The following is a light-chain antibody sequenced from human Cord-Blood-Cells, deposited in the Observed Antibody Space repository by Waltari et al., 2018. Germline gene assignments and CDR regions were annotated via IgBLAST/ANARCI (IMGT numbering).Light chain of an antibody. CDR3: QQRSNWPLT. CDR2: DAS. J-gene: IGKJ4*01. CDR1: QSVSSY. Sequence: EIVLTQSPATLSLSPGERATLPCRPSQSVSSYLAWYQQKPGQAPRLLIYDASNRATGIPARFSGSGSGTDFTLTISSLEPEDFAVYYCQQRSNWPLTFGGGTKVEIK. V-gene: IGKV3-11*01.